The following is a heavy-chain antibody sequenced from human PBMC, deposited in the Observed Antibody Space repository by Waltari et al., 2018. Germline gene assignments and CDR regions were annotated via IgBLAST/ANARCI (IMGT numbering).Heavy chain of an antibody. CDR1: GYTLTELS. CDR2: FDPEDGET. Sequence: QVQLVQSGAEVKKPGASVKVSCKVSGYTLTELSMHWVRQAPGKGLEWMGGFDPEDGETIYAQKFQGRVTMTEDTSTDTAYMELSSLRSEDTAVYYCATRRAPHGDYHYYYGMDVWGQGTTVTVSS. V-gene: IGHV1-24*01. J-gene: IGHJ6*02. D-gene: IGHD4-17*01. CDR3: ATRRAPHGDYHYYYGMDV.